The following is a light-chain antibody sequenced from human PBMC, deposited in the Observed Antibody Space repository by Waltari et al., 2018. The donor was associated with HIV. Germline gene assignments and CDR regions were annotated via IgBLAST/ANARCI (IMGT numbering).Light chain of an antibody. V-gene: IGLV2-14*01. CDR3: SSYTSSSTVV. CDR2: EVS. J-gene: IGLJ2*01. CDR1: SSDVGGYNY. Sequence: QSALTRPASVSGSPGQSITISCTGTSSDVGGYNYVSWDQQHPGKAPKLMIYEVSNRPSGVSNRFSGSKSGNTASLTSAGLQAEDEADYYCSSYTSSSTVVFGGGTKLTVL.